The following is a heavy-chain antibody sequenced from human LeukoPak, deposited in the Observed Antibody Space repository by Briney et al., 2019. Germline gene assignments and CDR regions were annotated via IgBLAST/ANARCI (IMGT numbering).Heavy chain of an antibody. D-gene: IGHD3-22*01. J-gene: IGHJ4*02. V-gene: IGHV3-23*01. CDR3: AKSYYYDTTGHGFDY. Sequence: GGSLRLSCAASGFTFSSYAMSWVRQAPGKGLEWVSAISAGGGSTYYADSVKGRFTISRDNSKNTLYLQMNSLRAEDTAVYYCAKSYYYDTTGHGFDYWGQGTLVTVSS. CDR2: ISAGGGST. CDR1: GFTFSSYA.